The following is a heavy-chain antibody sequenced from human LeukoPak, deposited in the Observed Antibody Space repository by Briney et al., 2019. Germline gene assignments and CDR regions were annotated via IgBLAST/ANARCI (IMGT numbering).Heavy chain of an antibody. D-gene: IGHD6-19*01. CDR2: LSRCGGST. CDR1: GFTHNSYP. CDR3: AKVTQWLVLGFWDRGAFDI. V-gene: IGHV3-23*01. J-gene: IGHJ3*02. Sequence: GGPLRLFCAASGFTHNSYPMLWVPDSPGKALEGGSSLSRCGGSTYYADSVKGRFTISRDNSKNTLYLQMNSLRAEDTAVYYCAKVTQWLVLGFWDRGAFDIWGQGTMVTVSS.